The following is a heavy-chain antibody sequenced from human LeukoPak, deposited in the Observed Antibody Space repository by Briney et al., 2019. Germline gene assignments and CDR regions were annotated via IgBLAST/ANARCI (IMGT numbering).Heavy chain of an antibody. CDR3: ARESGGSRGYSYGFDY. CDR1: GGSSSGYY. D-gene: IGHD5-18*01. CDR2: INHSGST. Sequence: SETLSLTCAVYGGSSSGYYWSWIRQPPGKGLEWIGEINHSGSTSYNPSLKSRVTISVDTSKNQFSLKLSSVTAADTAVYYCARESGGSRGYSYGFDYWGQGTLVTVSS. J-gene: IGHJ4*02. V-gene: IGHV4-34*01.